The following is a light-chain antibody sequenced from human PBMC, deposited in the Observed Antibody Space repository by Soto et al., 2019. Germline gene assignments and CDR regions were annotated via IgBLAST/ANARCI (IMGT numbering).Light chain of an antibody. CDR1: QSVVSRSNNKNY. V-gene: IGKV4-1*01. CDR3: QQYYSTPLT. J-gene: IGKJ4*01. CDR2: WAS. Sequence: DIIMTQSQDSLAVSLGERATINCKSSQSVVSRSNNKNYLAWYQQKPGQPPKLLIYWASTRESGVPDRFSGSGSGTDFTLTISSLQAEDVAVYYCQQYYSTPLTFGGGTNVDIK.